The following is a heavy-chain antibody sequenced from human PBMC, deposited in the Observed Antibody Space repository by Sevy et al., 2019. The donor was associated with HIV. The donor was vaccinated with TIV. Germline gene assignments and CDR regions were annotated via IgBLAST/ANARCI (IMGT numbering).Heavy chain of an antibody. CDR3: ARSPPYSSGWYGIDY. V-gene: IGHV3-48*01. CDR2: ISRSSSTI. J-gene: IGHJ4*02. Sequence: GGCLRLSCAASGFTFSSYSMNWVRQAPGKGLEWVSYISRSSSTIYYVDSVKGRFTISRDNAKNPLYLQMNSLRAEDTAVYYCARSPPYSSGWYGIDYWGQGTLVTVSS. D-gene: IGHD6-19*01. CDR1: GFTFSSYS.